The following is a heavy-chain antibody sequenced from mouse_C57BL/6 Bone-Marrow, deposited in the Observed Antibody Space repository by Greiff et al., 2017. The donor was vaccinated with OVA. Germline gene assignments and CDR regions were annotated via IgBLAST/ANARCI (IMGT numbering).Heavy chain of an antibody. J-gene: IGHJ2*01. CDR3: AREPYYSNYGFDY. CDR1: GYTFTSYG. CDR2: IYPRSGNT. V-gene: IGHV1-81*01. D-gene: IGHD2-5*01. Sequence: VQLQQSGAELARPGASVKLSCKASGYTFTSYGISWVKQRTGQGLEWIGEIYPRSGNTYYKEKFKGKATLTADKSSSTAYMELRSLTSEDSTVYFWAREPYYSNYGFDYRGQGTTLTVSS.